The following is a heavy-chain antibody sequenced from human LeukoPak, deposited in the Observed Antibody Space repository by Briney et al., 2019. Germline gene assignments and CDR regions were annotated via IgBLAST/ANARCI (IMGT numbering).Heavy chain of an antibody. CDR1: GFTFSSYS. Sequence: GGSLRLSCAASGFTFSSYSMNWVRQAPGKGLEWISYITTSGGAKNYADSVKGRFTISRDNAENSLYLQMSSLRAEDTAVYYCARAHYESSGWSFDYWGQGTLVTVSS. D-gene: IGHD6-19*01. CDR3: ARAHYESSGWSFDY. J-gene: IGHJ4*02. V-gene: IGHV3-48*01. CDR2: ITTSGGAK.